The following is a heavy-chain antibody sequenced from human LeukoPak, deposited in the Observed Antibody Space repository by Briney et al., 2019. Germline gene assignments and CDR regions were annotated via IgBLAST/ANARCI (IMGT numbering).Heavy chain of an antibody. CDR2: INPNSGGT. CDR1: GYTFTGYY. V-gene: IGHV1-2*06. Sequence: GASVKVSCKASGYTFTGYYMHWVRQAPGQGLEWMGRINPNSGGTNYAQKFQGRVTMTRDTSINTAYMELSRLRSDDTAVYYYARDFYSYSCVDWGQGTLVTVSS. CDR3: ARDFYSYSCVD. J-gene: IGHJ4*02. D-gene: IGHD3-10*02.